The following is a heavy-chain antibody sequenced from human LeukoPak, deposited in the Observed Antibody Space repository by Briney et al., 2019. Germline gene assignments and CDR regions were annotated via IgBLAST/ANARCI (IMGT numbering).Heavy chain of an antibody. CDR3: TTALGYCSGDSCGTLVHY. CDR2: IKSKTDGGTT. V-gene: IGHV3-15*01. D-gene: IGHD2-15*01. Sequence: GGSLRLSCADSGLTFSSAWLSWVRQAPGKGLEWVGRIKSKTDGGTTDYAAPVKGRFTISRDDSKNTLFLQMNSLKTEDTAVYYCTTALGYCSGDSCGTLVHYWGQGTLLTVSS. CDR1: GLTFSSAW. J-gene: IGHJ4*02.